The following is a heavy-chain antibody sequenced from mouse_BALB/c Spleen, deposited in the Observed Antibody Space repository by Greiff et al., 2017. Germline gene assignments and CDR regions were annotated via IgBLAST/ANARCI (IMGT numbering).Heavy chain of an antibody. V-gene: IGHV2-9*02. D-gene: IGHD2-1*01. J-gene: IGHJ3*01. CDR3: ARERGYGNPAWFAY. CDR2: IWAGGST. CDR1: GFSLTSYG. Sequence: QVQLKESGPGLVAPSQSLSITCTVSGFSLTSYGVHWVRQPPGKGLEWLGVIWAGGSTNYNSALMSRLSISKDNSKSQVFLKMNSLQTDDTAMYYCARERGYGNPAWFAYWGQGTLVTVSA.